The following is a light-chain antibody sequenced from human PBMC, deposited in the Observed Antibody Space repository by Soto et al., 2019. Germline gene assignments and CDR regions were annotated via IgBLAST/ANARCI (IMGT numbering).Light chain of an antibody. CDR2: DVS. V-gene: IGLV2-11*01. CDR3: CSYVGSYSYV. Sequence: QSVLTQPGSVSGSPGQSVTVSCIGTSSDVGGYKSVSWYQQYPGKAPKLMIYDVSERPSGVPNRFSGSKSGNTASLTISGLQAEDEADYYCCSYVGSYSYVFGTGTKVTVL. CDR1: SSDVGGYKS. J-gene: IGLJ1*01.